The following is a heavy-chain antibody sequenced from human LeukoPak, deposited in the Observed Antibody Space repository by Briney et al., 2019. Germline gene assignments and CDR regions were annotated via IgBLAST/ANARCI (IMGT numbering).Heavy chain of an antibody. CDR2: ISAYNGNT. Sequence: ASVKVSCKASGYTFTSYGISWVRQAPGQGLEWMGWISAYNGNTNYAQKLQGRVTMTRDTFISTAYMELSSLTSDDTAVYYCARDRVGVGSSGWENWGQGTLVTVSS. CDR1: GYTFTSYG. D-gene: IGHD6-19*01. CDR3: ARDRVGVGSSGWEN. J-gene: IGHJ4*02. V-gene: IGHV1-18*01.